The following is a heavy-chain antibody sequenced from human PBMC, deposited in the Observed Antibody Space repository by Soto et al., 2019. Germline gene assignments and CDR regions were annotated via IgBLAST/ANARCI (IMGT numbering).Heavy chain of an antibody. D-gene: IGHD4-17*01. CDR1: GGSISSRSYY. CDR2: IYYSGST. Sequence: SETLALTCTVSGGSISSRSYYWGWIRQPPGKGREWIGSIYYSGSTYYNPSLKSRVTISVATTKNHFSLKLSSVTAADPALLYCARGLRLPLYYFDYWGQGTLVTVSS. V-gene: IGHV4-39*02. CDR3: ARGLRLPLYYFDY. J-gene: IGHJ4*02.